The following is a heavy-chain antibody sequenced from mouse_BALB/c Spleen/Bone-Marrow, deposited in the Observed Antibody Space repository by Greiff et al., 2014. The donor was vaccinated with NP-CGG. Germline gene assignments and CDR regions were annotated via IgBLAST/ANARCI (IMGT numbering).Heavy chain of an antibody. CDR3: GRERYGYDGWYFDV. V-gene: IGHV1S41*01. Sequence: DLVKPGASVKLSCKTSGYAFTNYWINWIKQRPGQGLEWLGRIAPGSGSTYYNEMFKVKAPLTVDTSSSTAYIQRSSLSSEDSTGYFCGRERYGYDGWYFDVWGAGTTVTVSS. CDR2: IAPGSGST. CDR1: GYAFTNYW. J-gene: IGHJ1*01. D-gene: IGHD2-2*01.